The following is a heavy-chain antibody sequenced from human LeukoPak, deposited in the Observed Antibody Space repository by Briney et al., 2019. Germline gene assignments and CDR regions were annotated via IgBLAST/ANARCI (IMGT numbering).Heavy chain of an antibody. Sequence: KPSETLSLTCTVSGGSISSYYWSWIRQPPGKGLEWIGYIYYSGSTNYNPSLKSRVTISVDTSKNQFSLKLSSVTAADTAVYYCAREEGGLDSSGFISWGQGTLVTVSS. CDR1: GGSISSYY. CDR2: IYYSGST. D-gene: IGHD3-22*01. V-gene: IGHV4-59*01. J-gene: IGHJ4*02. CDR3: AREEGGLDSSGFIS.